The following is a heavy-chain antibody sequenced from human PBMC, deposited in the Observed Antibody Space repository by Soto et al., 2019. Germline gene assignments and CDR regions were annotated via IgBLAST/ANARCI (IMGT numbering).Heavy chain of an antibody. V-gene: IGHV1-18*01. Sequence: XSLKVSCKASGSSLSSAGIIWVRQSPGQGLEWMGWISAYNGNTNYAQKLQGRVTMTTDTSTSTAYMELRSLRSDDTAVYYCARHVVVPADGGMDVWGQGTTVTVSS. J-gene: IGHJ6*02. CDR1: GSSLSSAG. D-gene: IGHD2-2*01. CDR3: ARHVVVPADGGMDV. CDR2: ISAYNGNT.